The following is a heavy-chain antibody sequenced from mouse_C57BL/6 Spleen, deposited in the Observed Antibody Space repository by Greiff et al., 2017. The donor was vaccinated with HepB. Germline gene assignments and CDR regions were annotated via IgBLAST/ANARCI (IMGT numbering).Heavy chain of an antibody. D-gene: IGHD2-4*01. Sequence: DVMLVESGGGLVKPGGSLKLSCAASGFTFSDYGMHWVRQAPEKGLEWVAYISSGSSTIYYADTVKGRFTISRDNAKNTLFLQMTSLRSEDTAMYYCARGDYEYDVKYWYFDVWGTGTTVTVSS. J-gene: IGHJ1*03. CDR3: ARGDYEYDVKYWYFDV. V-gene: IGHV5-17*01. CDR1: GFTFSDYG. CDR2: ISSGSSTI.